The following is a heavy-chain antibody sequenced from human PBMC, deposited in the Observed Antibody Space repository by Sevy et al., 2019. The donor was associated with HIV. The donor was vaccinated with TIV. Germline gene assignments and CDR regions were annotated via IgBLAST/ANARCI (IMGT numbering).Heavy chain of an antibody. D-gene: IGHD5-12*01. CDR1: GVSISGGAYY. V-gene: IGHV4-39*01. Sequence: SETLSLTCTVSGVSISGGAYYWAWIRQPPGKGLEWIGSISYTGSTYYNPSLKSRVTISVDTSKNQFSLKLTSVTAADTAVYYCARRVDNSWFDPWGQGTLVTVSS. CDR3: ARRVDNSWFDP. CDR2: ISYTGST. J-gene: IGHJ5*02.